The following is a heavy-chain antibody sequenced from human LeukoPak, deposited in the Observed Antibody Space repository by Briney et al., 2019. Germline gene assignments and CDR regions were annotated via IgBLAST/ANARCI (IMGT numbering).Heavy chain of an antibody. J-gene: IGHJ4*02. CDR3: AGSSQRISAAPGY. Sequence: GSLRLSCAASGFTFSNYWMHWVRQTPGKALVWVSRLNSDGTSTTYPDSAKRRLTISRDNAKNTLYLQMDSLRADDTAVYYCAGSSQRISAAPGYWGQGALVSVSS. CDR2: LNSDGTST. CDR1: GFTFSNYW. D-gene: IGHD6-13*01. V-gene: IGHV3-74*01.